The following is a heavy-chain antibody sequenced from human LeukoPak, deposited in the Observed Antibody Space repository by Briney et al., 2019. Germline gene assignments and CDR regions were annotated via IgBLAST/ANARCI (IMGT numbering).Heavy chain of an antibody. V-gene: IGHV3-74*01. J-gene: IGHJ3*02. CDR2: ISSDGRNT. CDR3: AKTYYYDSGGYYGENPFDS. Sequence: GGSLRLSCAASGFIFSNYWMHWVRQAPGQGLVWVSRISSDGRNTNYADYVKGRFTISRDNAKNSLYLQMNSLRAEDTAVYYCAKTYYYDSGGYYGENPFDSWSRGTMVTVYS. CDR1: GFIFSNYW. D-gene: IGHD3-22*01.